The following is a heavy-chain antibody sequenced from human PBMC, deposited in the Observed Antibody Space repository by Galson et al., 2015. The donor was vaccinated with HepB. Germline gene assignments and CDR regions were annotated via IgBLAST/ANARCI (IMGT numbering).Heavy chain of an antibody. Sequence: SLRLSCAVSGFSFSNYLMYWVRQAPGKGLVWVSRINSDGSRIIYADSVKGRFTISRDNAKNTLYLQMNSLSAEDTAVYYCVRDERNEALAPAASFNWFDPWGQGILVTVSS. CDR1: GFSFSNYL. CDR3: VRDERNEALAPAASFNWFDP. V-gene: IGHV3-74*01. CDR2: INSDGSRI. J-gene: IGHJ5*02. D-gene: IGHD2-2*01.